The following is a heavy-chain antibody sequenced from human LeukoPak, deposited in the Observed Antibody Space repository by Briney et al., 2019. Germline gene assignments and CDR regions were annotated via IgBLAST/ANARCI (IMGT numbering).Heavy chain of an antibody. CDR1: GGSITSNSYS. D-gene: IGHD6-6*01. Sequence: SETLSLTCTVSGGSITSNSYSWGWIRQPPGKGLEWIASMSYSGSTYYNPSLKSRVTISVDTSRNQFSLKLSSVTAADTAVYYCARGRLVSSQPFDYWGQGTLVTVSS. CDR2: MSYSGST. J-gene: IGHJ4*02. CDR3: ARGRLVSSQPFDY. V-gene: IGHV4-39*07.